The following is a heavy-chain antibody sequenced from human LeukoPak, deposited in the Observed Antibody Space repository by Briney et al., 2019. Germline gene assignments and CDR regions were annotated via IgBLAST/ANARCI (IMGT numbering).Heavy chain of an antibody. CDR3: AIMHGYYDGSGYWVQ. CDR2: ITPNADRT. CDR1: GFTFGSYG. V-gene: IGHV3-23*01. Sequence: GGSLRLSCAASGFTFGSYGMSWVRQAPGKGLDWVSFITPNADRTSYADSVEGRFTISRDNPRNTLYMQMNSLRDEDTAIYYCAIMHGYYDGSGYWVQWGQGTLVTVSS. D-gene: IGHD3-22*01. J-gene: IGHJ1*01.